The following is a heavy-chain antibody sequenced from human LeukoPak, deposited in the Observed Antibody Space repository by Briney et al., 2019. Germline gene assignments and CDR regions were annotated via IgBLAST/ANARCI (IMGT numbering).Heavy chain of an antibody. J-gene: IGHJ4*02. V-gene: IGHV1-2*02. CDR2: VNPDNGVT. CDR1: GYTFTGYY. CDR3: ARDYYGSGKSYPYYFDY. D-gene: IGHD3-10*01. Sequence: ASVKVSCKTSGYTFTGYYVNWVRQAPGQGLEWMGWVNPDNGVTHFSQKFRGRVTMTRDTSISTAYMELGRPRSDDTAVYYCARDYYGSGKSYPYYFDYWGQGTLVTVSS.